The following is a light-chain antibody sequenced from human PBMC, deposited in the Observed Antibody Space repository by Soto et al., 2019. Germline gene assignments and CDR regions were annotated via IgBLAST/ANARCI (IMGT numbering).Light chain of an antibody. J-gene: IGKJ4*01. CDR3: QHYSRYPLT. V-gene: IGKV1-16*01. CDR2: AAS. Sequence: DIQMTQSPSSLSASVGDRVTITCQASQDIRNYLAWFQQKPGKAPKSLIYAASNLQSGVPSRFSGSGSGTDFTLTISSLQPEDFATYYCQHYSRYPLTFGGGTKVEIK. CDR1: QDIRNY.